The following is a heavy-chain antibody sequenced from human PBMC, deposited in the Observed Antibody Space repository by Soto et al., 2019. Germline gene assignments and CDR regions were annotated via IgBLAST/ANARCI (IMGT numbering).Heavy chain of an antibody. D-gene: IGHD3-10*01. J-gene: IGHJ3*02. CDR2: IHYSGST. CDR1: GGSISSYY. Sequence: QVQLQESGPGLVKSSETLSLTCTVSGGSISSYYSSWIRQPPGKGLEWIGYIHYSGSTNYNPSLKSRVTISVDTSKNQFSLKLSSVTAADTAVYYCASATMVRGGEDAFDIWGQGTMVTVSS. CDR3: ASATMVRGGEDAFDI. V-gene: IGHV4-59*01.